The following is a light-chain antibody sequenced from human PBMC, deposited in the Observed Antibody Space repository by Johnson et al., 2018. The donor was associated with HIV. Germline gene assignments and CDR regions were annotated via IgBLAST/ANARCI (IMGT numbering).Light chain of an antibody. CDR1: SSNIGSNY. J-gene: IGLJ1*01. V-gene: IGLV1-51*02. CDR2: ENN. Sequence: QSVLTQPPSVSAAPGQKVTISCSGSSSNIGSNYVSWYQQVPGTAPKLLIYENNKRPSGIPDRFSGSKSGTSATLGITGLQTGDEADYYCGTWHYMTIFFVFGPG. CDR3: GTWHYMTIFFV.